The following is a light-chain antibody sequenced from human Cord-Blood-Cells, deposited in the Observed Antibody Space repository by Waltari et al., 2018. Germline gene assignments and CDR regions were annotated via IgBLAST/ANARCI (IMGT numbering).Light chain of an antibody. V-gene: IGKV1-33*01. CDR1: QDISNY. Sequence: DIQMTLSTSSLSASVGNRVTITCQASQDISNYLTWYQQKPGKAPKLLIYDASNLETGVPSRFSGSGSGTDFTFTISSLQPEDIATYYCQQYDNLPYTFGQGTKLEIK. CDR3: QQYDNLPYT. J-gene: IGKJ2*01. CDR2: DAS.